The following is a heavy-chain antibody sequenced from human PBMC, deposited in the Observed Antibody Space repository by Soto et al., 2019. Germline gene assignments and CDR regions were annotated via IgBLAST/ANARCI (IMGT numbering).Heavy chain of an antibody. CDR1: GGSFSGYY. Sequence: PSETLSLTCAVYGGSFSGYYWSWIRQPPGKGLEWIANIYYSGITYYNPSLKSRVAISVDTSKNQFSLKLGSVTAADTAIYYCARSNSGYYKWFDPWGQGTLVTVSS. D-gene: IGHD3-22*01. V-gene: IGHV4-34*01. CDR3: ARSNSGYYKWFDP. CDR2: IYYSGIT. J-gene: IGHJ5*02.